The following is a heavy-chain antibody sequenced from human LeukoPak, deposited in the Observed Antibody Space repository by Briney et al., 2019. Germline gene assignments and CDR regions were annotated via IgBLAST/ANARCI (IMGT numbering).Heavy chain of an antibody. V-gene: IGHV4-34*01. CDR2: INHSGST. D-gene: IGHD5-18*01. J-gene: IGHJ4*02. CDR3: ASTGTATDD. Sequence: PLETLSLTCAVYGGSFSGYYWSWIRQPPGKGLEWIGEINHSGSTNYNPSLKSRVTISVDTSKNQFSLKLSSVTAADTAVYYCASTGTATDDWGQGTLVTVSS. CDR1: GGSFSGYY.